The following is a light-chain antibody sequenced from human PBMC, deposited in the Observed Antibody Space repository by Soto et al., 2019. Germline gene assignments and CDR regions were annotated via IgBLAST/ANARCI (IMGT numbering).Light chain of an antibody. CDR2: DAS. Sequence: EIVLTQSPGTLSLSPGERATLSCRASQSVRSSYLAWYQQKPGQSPRHLIYDASNRATGIPDRFSGSGSGTDFTLAISRLEPEDFALYYCQQYGSSPTFGQGTKVEIK. CDR3: QQYGSSPT. V-gene: IGKV3-20*01. CDR1: QSVRSSY. J-gene: IGKJ1*01.